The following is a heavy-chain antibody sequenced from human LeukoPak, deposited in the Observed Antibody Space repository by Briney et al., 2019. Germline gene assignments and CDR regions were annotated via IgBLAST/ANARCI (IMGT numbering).Heavy chain of an antibody. J-gene: IGHJ4*02. V-gene: IGHV3-30-3*01. CDR3: AKDNAYYYADY. CDR2: MSYDRSNK. Sequence: GGSLRLSCAASEFTFSSYAMHWVRQAPGKGLEWVAVMSYDRSNKYYADSVKGRFTISRDNSKNTLYLQMNSLRAEDTAVYYCAKDNAYYYADYWGQGTLVTVSS. CDR1: EFTFSSYA. D-gene: IGHD3-10*01.